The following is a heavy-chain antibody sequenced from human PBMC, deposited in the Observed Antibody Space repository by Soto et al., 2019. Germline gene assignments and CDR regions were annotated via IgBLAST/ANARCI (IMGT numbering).Heavy chain of an antibody. CDR3: ARGGAYKIDY. J-gene: IGHJ4*02. CDR2: ISSSSSTI. D-gene: IGHD1-20*01. V-gene: IGHV3-48*02. Sequence: EVQLLESGGGLVQPGGSLRLSCAASGFTLSSYSMNWVRQAPGKGLEWVSYISSSSSTIYYADSVKGRFTISRDNAKNSLWLQMNSLRDEDTAVYYCARGGAYKIDYWGPGTLVSVSS. CDR1: GFTLSSYS.